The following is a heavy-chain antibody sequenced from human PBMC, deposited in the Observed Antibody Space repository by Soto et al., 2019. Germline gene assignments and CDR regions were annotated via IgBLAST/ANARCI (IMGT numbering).Heavy chain of an antibody. Sequence: PAGSLRLSCAASGFTFSSYGMHWVRQAPGKGLEWVAVIWYDGSNKYYADSVKGRFTISRDNSKNTLYLQMNSLRAEDTAVYYCARAPLFYDFWSSYHRNYYYYYGMDVWGQGTTVTVSS. CDR3: ARAPLFYDFWSSYHRNYYYYYGMDV. CDR2: IWYDGSNK. D-gene: IGHD3-3*01. J-gene: IGHJ6*02. V-gene: IGHV3-33*01. CDR1: GFTFSSYG.